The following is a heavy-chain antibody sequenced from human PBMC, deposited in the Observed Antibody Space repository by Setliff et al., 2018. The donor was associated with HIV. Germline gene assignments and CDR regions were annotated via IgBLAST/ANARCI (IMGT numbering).Heavy chain of an antibody. CDR2: LYVSGDT. Sequence: LDTPSETLSLTCYVTDDPISSYYWSWVRQPAGKGLEWIGRLYVSGDTNYNPSLKSRVTMSLDTSKNHFSLKLNSVTAADTAVYYCARRGRDGVLIVFATGFDPWGQGTLVTVSS. CDR1: DDPISSYY. CDR3: ARRGRDGVLIVFATGFDP. J-gene: IGHJ5*02. D-gene: IGHD2-8*01. V-gene: IGHV4-4*07.